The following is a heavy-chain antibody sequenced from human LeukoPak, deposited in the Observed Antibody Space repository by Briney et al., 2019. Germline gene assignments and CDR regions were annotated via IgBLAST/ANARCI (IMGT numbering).Heavy chain of an antibody. Sequence: SETLSLTCAVSGGSISSTNWWSWVRQPPGKGLEWIGEIYHSGSTNYNPSLKGRVTTSVDKSKNQFSLKLSSVTAADTAVYYCARGGDILSGYYEGGLDYWGQGTLVTVSS. CDR2: IYHSGST. CDR1: GGSISSTNW. J-gene: IGHJ4*02. D-gene: IGHD3-9*01. CDR3: ARGGDILSGYYEGGLDY. V-gene: IGHV4-4*02.